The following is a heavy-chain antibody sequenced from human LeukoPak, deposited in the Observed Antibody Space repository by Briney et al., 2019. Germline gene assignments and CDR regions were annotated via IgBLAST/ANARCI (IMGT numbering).Heavy chain of an antibody. Sequence: PSETLSLTCAVYGGSFSGYYWSWIRQPPGKGLEWIGEINHSGSTNYNPSLKSRVTISVDTSKNQFSLKLSSVTAADTAVYYCARPGLTIFDSDYWGQGTLVTVSS. V-gene: IGHV4-34*01. CDR1: GGSFSGYY. D-gene: IGHD3-3*01. J-gene: IGHJ4*02. CDR3: ARPGLTIFDSDY. CDR2: INHSGST.